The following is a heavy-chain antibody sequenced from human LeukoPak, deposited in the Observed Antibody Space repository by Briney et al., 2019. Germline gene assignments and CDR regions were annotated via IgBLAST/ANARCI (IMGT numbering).Heavy chain of an antibody. CDR3: ARDYGDYAPDY. V-gene: IGHV3-33*01. D-gene: IGHD4-17*01. J-gene: IGHJ4*02. CDR2: IWSDGSNK. Sequence: PGGSLRLSCATSGFTFSGYGMHWVRQAPGKGLEWVTVIWSDGSNKYYADSVKGRFTISRDNSKNTLYLQMNSLRAEDTAEYYCARDYGDYAPDYWGQGTLVTVSS. CDR1: GFTFSGYG.